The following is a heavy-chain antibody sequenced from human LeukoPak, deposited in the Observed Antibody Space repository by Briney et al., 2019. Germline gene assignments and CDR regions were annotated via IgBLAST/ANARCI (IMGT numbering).Heavy chain of an antibody. Sequence: GGSLRLSCAASGFTFSDHYMDWVRQAPGKGLEWVGRIRNKVNSHTTEYSASVKGRFTISRDDSTNSVYLQMNSPKTEDTAVYYCVAMLRGVGYWGQGTLVTVSS. V-gene: IGHV3-72*01. CDR1: GFTFSDHY. D-gene: IGHD3-10*01. CDR3: VAMLRGVGY. J-gene: IGHJ4*02. CDR2: IRNKVNSHTT.